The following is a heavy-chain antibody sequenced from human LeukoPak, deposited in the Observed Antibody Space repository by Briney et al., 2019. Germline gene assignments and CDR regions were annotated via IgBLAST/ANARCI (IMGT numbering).Heavy chain of an antibody. Sequence: GASVKVSCKASGYTFTGYYMHWVRQAPGQGLEWMGWINPNSGGTNYAQKFQGRVTMTRDTSISTAYMELSRLRSDDTAVYYCARGDHLTYYYGSSADYWGQGTLVTVSS. CDR3: ARGDHLTYYYGSSADY. V-gene: IGHV1-2*02. D-gene: IGHD3-22*01. CDR1: GYTFTGYY. J-gene: IGHJ4*02. CDR2: INPNSGGT.